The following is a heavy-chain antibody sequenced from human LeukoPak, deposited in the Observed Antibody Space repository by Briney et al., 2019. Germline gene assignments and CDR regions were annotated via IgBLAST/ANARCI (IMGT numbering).Heavy chain of an antibody. V-gene: IGHV4-39*07. Sequence: SETLSLTCTVSGGSISSSSYYWGWIRQPLGKGLEWIGSIYYSGSTYYNPSLKSRVTISVDTSKNQFSLKLSSVTAADTAVYYCATYYYGSGSYSGILDYWGQGTLVTVSS. CDR2: IYYSGST. J-gene: IGHJ4*02. D-gene: IGHD3-10*01. CDR1: GGSISSSSYY. CDR3: ATYYYGSGSYSGILDY.